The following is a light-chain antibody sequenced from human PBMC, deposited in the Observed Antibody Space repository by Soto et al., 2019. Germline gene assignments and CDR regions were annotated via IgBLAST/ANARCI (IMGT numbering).Light chain of an antibody. CDR1: QSVSRY. V-gene: IGKV3-11*01. CDR3: QQRYNWPPLT. Sequence: ETVLTQSPATLSLSPGERATLSCRASQSVSRYLAWYQQKPGQAPRPLIYDASTRATGIPDRFTGSGSGTDFTLTISILEPEDFAVYYCQQRYNWPPLTFGQGTRLENK. J-gene: IGKJ5*01. CDR2: DAS.